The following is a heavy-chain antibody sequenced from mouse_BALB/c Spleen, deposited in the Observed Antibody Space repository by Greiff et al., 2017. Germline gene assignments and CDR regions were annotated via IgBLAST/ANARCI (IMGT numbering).Heavy chain of an antibody. CDR3: ARGGDGYSYYFDY. CDR2: ISTYYGDA. V-gene: IGHV1S137*01. D-gene: IGHD2-3*01. CDR1: GYTFTDYA. Sequence: VKLQESGAELVRPGVSVKISCKGSGYTFTDYAMHWVKQSHAKSLEWIGVISTYYGDASYNQKFKGKATMTVDKSSSTTYMELARLTSEDSAIYYCARGGDGYSYYFDYWGQGTTLTVSS. J-gene: IGHJ2*01.